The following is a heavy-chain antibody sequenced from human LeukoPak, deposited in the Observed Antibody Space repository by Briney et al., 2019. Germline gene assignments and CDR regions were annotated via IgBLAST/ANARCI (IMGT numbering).Heavy chain of an antibody. CDR2: MNPNSGNT. V-gene: IGHV1-8*01. CDR1: GYTFTSFD. J-gene: IGHJ5*02. Sequence: ASVKVSCKASGYTFTSFDINWVRQATGQGLEWMGWMNPNSGNTGYAQKFQGRVTMTRNTSISTAYMELSSLRSEDTAVYYCARGDYDFWSGILSARWFDPWGQGTLVTVSS. CDR3: ARGDYDFWSGILSARWFDP. D-gene: IGHD3-3*01.